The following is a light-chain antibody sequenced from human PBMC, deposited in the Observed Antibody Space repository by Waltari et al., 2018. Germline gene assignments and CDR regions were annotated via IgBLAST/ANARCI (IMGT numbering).Light chain of an antibody. CDR2: RNK. CDR1: SSNIGTNY. V-gene: IGLV1-47*01. Sequence: QSVLTQPPSASGTPGQRVTISCSGSSSNIGTNYVNWYQQFPGTAPKLRIYRNKQRPAGVPDRFSGSKSGTSASLAISGLRSEDEAEYYCAAWDASHVVFGGGTKLTVL. CDR3: AAWDASHVV. J-gene: IGLJ2*01.